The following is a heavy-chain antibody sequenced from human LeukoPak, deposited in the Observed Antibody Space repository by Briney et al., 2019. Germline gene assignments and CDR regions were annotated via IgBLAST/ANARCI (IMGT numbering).Heavy chain of an antibody. CDR2: IYTSGST. D-gene: IGHD1-26*01. CDR3: ARGPLTGATAYYYYYMDV. V-gene: IGHV4-4*07. CDR1: GGSISSYY. J-gene: IGHJ6*03. Sequence: SETLSLTCTVSGGSISSYYWSWIRQPAGKGLEWIGRIYTSGSTNYNPSLKSRVTISVDKSKNQFSLKLSSVTAADTAVYYCARGPLTGATAYYYYYMDVWGKGTTVTVSS.